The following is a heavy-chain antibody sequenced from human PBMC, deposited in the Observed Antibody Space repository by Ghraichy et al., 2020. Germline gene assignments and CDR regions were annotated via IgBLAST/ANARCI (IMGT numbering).Heavy chain of an antibody. J-gene: IGHJ1*01. CDR3: ARHYPYYDFWSGFLPEYFQH. Sequence: SETLSLTCTVSGGSISSSSYYWGWIRQPPGKGLEWIGSIYYSGSTYYNPSLKSRVTISVDTSKNQFSLKLSSVTAADTAVYYCARHYPYYDFWSGFLPEYFQHWGQGTLVTVSS. V-gene: IGHV4-39*01. CDR2: IYYSGST. D-gene: IGHD3-3*01. CDR1: GGSISSSSYY.